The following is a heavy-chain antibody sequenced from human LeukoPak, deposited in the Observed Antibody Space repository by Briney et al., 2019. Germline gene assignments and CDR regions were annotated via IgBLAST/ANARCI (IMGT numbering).Heavy chain of an antibody. CDR2: VYNSGTT. D-gene: IGHD1-14*01. Sequence: SETLSLTCTVSGASISSYFWNWIRQPAGKGLEWIGRVYNSGTTNYNPSLKSRVTMSVDTSKNQFSPKLSSVTAADTAVYFCARQSPWYVTDYWGQGTLVTVSS. CDR3: ARQSPWYVTDY. J-gene: IGHJ4*02. CDR1: GASISSYF. V-gene: IGHV4-4*07.